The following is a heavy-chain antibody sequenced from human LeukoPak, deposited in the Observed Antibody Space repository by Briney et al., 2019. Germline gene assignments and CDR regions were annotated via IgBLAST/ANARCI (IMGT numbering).Heavy chain of an antibody. CDR3: ARGVMVVYQSRPRTYYYYYMDV. CDR2: ISAYNGNT. CDR1: GYTVTSYG. V-gene: IGHV1-18*01. J-gene: IGHJ6*03. Sequence: ASVKVSCKASGYTVTSYGISWVRQAPGQGLEWMGWISAYNGNTNYAQKLQGRVTMTTDTSTSTAYMELRSLRSDDTAVYYCARGVMVVYQSRPRTYYYYYMDVWGKGTTVTVSS. D-gene: IGHD2-8*02.